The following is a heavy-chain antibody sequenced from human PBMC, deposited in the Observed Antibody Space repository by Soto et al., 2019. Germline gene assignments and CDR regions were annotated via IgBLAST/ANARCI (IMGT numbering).Heavy chain of an antibody. CDR2: IYYSGST. D-gene: IGHD3-16*01. J-gene: IGHJ3*02. CDR1: GGSISSSSYY. V-gene: IGHV4-39*01. Sequence: QLQLQESGPGLVKPSETLSLTCTVSGGSISSSSYYWGWIRQPPGKGLEWIGSIYYSGSTYYNPSLKSRVTMSVDTSKNQFSLKLSSVTAADTAVYYCARGSLGGEGAFDIWGQGTMVTVAS. CDR3: ARGSLGGEGAFDI.